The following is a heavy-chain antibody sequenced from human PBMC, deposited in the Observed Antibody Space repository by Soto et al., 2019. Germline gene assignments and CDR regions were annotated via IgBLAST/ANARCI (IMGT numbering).Heavy chain of an antibody. CDR3: AADLAPTDPYNWFEP. Sequence: ASVKVSCKVSGYTLTELSMHWVRQAPGKGLEWMGGFDPEDGKTTSAQKFQERVTITRDVSTNTAYMELTSLRSEDTAVYYCAADLAPTDPYNWFEPWGQGTLVTVSS. CDR1: GYTLTELS. CDR2: FDPEDGKT. D-gene: IGHD1-1*01. V-gene: IGHV1-24*01. J-gene: IGHJ5*02.